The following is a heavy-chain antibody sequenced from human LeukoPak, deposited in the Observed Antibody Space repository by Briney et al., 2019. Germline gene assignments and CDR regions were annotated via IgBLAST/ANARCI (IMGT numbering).Heavy chain of an antibody. CDR1: GFTSSNFW. CDR2: VKGDGIST. V-gene: IGHV3-74*01. J-gene: IGHJ3*02. Sequence: PGGSLRLSCAASGFTSSNFWMHWVRQAPGRGLVWVSRVKGDGISTLYADSVKGRFTISRDNARNTLYLQMNSLRADDTALYYCATGSYEAFEMWGQGTMVTVSS. CDR3: ATGSYEAFEM.